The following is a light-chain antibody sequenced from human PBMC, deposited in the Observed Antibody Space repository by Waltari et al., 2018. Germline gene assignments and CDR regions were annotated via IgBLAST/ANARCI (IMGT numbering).Light chain of an antibody. CDR3: AAWDDGMRGPV. V-gene: IGLV1-44*01. J-gene: IGLJ3*02. CDR1: SSNIGGNP. Sequence: QSVLTQPPSASGTPGQRVTISCSGSSSNIGGNPVNWYQQLPGTTPKLLIYSNKERPSGVPDRFSGSKSGTSASLAISGLQSDDEADYYWAAWDDGMRGPVFGGGTKLTVL. CDR2: SNK.